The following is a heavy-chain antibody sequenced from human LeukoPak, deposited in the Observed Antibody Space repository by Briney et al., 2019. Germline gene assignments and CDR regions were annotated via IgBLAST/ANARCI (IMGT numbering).Heavy chain of an antibody. V-gene: IGHV3-69-1*02. Sequence: ETLSLTCAVYGVSFSDYYWSWIRQPPGKGLEWVSHITSSSNIYYADSVKGRFTSSRDNAKNSLYLQMNSLRAEDTAVYYCARGVDNWGQGTLVTVSS. CDR3: ARGVDN. CDR2: ITSSSNI. CDR1: GVSFSDYY. J-gene: IGHJ4*02.